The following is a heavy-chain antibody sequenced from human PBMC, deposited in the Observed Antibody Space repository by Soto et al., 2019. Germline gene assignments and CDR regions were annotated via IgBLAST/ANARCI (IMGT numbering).Heavy chain of an antibody. CDR1: GGSISSSSYY. CDR2: IYYSGST. V-gene: IGHV4-39*01. J-gene: IGHJ5*02. Sequence: PSETLSLTCTVSGGSISSSSYYWGWIRQPPGKGLKWIGSIYYSGSTYYNPSLKSRVTISVDTSKNQFSLKLSSVTAADTAVYYCARLAIFGVVNGAWFDHWGQGTLVTVSS. D-gene: IGHD3-3*01. CDR3: ARLAIFGVVNGAWFDH.